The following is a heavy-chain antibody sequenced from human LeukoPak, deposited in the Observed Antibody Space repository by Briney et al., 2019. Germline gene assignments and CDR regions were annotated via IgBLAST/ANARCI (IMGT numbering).Heavy chain of an antibody. CDR3: ARAVDSSSGYYYYYMDV. Sequence: PGGSLRLSCAASGFTFSSYWMSWVRQAPGKGLEWVANIKQDGSEKYYVDSVKGRFTISRDNAKNSLYLQMNSLRAEDTAVYYCARAVDSSSGYYYYYMDVWGKGTTVTVSS. J-gene: IGHJ6*03. V-gene: IGHV3-7*01. CDR1: GFTFSSYW. CDR2: IKQDGSEK. D-gene: IGHD6-13*01.